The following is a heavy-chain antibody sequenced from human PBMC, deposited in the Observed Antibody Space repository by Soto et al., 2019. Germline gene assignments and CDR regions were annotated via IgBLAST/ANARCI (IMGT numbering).Heavy chain of an antibody. Sequence: VSCKASGFTFTSSAMQWVRQARGQRPEWIGWIVVGSGNTNYAQKFQERVTITRDMSTSTAYMELSSLRSEDTAVYYCAADQGPGGSGSYYNSYYYYGMDVWGQGTTVTVSS. J-gene: IGHJ6*02. CDR2: IVVGSGNT. V-gene: IGHV1-58*02. D-gene: IGHD3-10*01. CDR3: AADQGPGGSGSYYNSYYYYGMDV. CDR1: GFTFTSSA.